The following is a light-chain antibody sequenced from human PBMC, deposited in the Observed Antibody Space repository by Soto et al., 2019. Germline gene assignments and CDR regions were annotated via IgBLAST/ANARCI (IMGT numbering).Light chain of an antibody. Sequence: DIQMTQSPSTLSASVGDRVTITCRASQSISSWLAWYQQKPGKAPKLLIYKASSLESGVPSRFSGSGSETEFTLTISSLQPDDFATYDCQQYNNYWTFGQGTKVEIK. V-gene: IGKV1-5*03. CDR1: QSISSW. J-gene: IGKJ1*01. CDR2: KAS. CDR3: QQYNNYWT.